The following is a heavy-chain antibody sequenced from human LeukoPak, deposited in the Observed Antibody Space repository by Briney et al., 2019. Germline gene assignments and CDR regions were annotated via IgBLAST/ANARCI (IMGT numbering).Heavy chain of an antibody. CDR3: ARVTLGYSRHEDQDLVYYFDY. D-gene: IGHD2-15*01. J-gene: IGHJ4*02. Sequence: GGSLRPSCAASGSTFRRNAMHWVRQAPGKGLEWVAVMSFDGSKTYYADSVKGRFTISRDNSKNTVFLQMNSLRPEDTAVYYCARVTLGYSRHEDQDLVYYFDYWGQGTLVTVSS. CDR1: GSTFRRNA. V-gene: IGHV3-30*04. CDR2: MSFDGSKT.